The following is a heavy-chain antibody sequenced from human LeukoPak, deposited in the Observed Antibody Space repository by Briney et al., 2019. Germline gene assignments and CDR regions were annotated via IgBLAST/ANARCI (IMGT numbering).Heavy chain of an antibody. V-gene: IGHV4-34*01. CDR2: INHSGST. CDR3: ARDRGTMIADY. Sequence: SETLSLTCAVYGVSFSGYYWSWIRQPPGKGLEWIGEINHSGSTNYNPSLKSRVTISVDTSKNQFSLKLSSVTAADTAVYYCARDRGTMIADYWGQGTLVTVSS. D-gene: IGHD3-22*01. J-gene: IGHJ4*02. CDR1: GVSFSGYY.